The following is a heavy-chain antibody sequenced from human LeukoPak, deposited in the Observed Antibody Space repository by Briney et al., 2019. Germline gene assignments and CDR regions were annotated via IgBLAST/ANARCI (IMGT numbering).Heavy chain of an antibody. Sequence: GGSLRLSCAASGFTVSSNYMSWVRQAPGKGLEWVSVIYSGGSTYYADSVKGRFTISRDNSKNTLYLQMNSLRAEDTAVYYCARGLDTTNDAFDIWGQGTMVTVSS. V-gene: IGHV3-53*01. CDR2: IYSGGST. CDR3: ARGLDTTNDAFDI. CDR1: GFTVSSNY. D-gene: IGHD1-26*01. J-gene: IGHJ3*02.